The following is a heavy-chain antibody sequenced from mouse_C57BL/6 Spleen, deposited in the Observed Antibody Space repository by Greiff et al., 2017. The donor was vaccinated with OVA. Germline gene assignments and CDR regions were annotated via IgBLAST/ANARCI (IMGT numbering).Heavy chain of an antibody. CDR1: GFTFSSYA. CDR2: ISSGGDYI. V-gene: IGHV5-9-1*02. CDR3: TRDWGVYAMDY. D-gene: IGHD4-1*01. Sequence: EVQVVESGEGLVKPGGSLKLSCAASGFTFSSYAMSWVRQTPEKRLEWVAYISSGGDYIYYADTVKGRFTISRDNARNTLYLQMSSLKSEDTAMYYCTRDWGVYAMDYWGQGTSVTVSS. J-gene: IGHJ4*01.